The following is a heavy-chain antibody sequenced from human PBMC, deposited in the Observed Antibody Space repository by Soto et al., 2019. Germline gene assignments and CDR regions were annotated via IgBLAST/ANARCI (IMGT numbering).Heavy chain of an antibody. V-gene: IGHV1-8*01. J-gene: IGHJ6*03. CDR3: ARCITMVRGVIGVYYYYYMDV. CDR1: GYTFTSYD. Sequence: QVQLVQSGAEVKKPGASVKVSCKASGYTFTSYDINWVRQATGQGLEWMGWMNTNSGNTGYAQKFQGRVTMSRTTSRSTSYRELSSLRSEDTAVYYCARCITMVRGVIGVYYYYYMDVWGKGTTVTVSS. D-gene: IGHD3-10*01. CDR2: MNTNSGNT.